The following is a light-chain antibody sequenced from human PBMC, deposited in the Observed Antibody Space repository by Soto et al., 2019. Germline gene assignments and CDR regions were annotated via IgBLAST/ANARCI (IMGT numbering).Light chain of an antibody. Sequence: DIQMTQSPSSLSASVGDRVTITCRARQGISNYLAWYQQKPGKVPKLLIYAASTLQSGVPSRFSGSGSGTDFTLTIGSLQPEDVATDYCQKYNSAPYTCGQGTKLEIK. J-gene: IGKJ2*01. CDR2: AAS. CDR1: QGISNY. V-gene: IGKV1-27*01. CDR3: QKYNSAPYT.